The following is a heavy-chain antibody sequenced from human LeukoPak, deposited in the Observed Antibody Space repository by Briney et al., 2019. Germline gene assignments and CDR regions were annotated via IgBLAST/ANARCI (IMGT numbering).Heavy chain of an antibody. CDR3: ARERRCSGGSCYSSWYYFDF. CDR2: ISAYNGNT. CDR1: GYTFTSHG. V-gene: IGHV1-18*04. J-gene: IGHJ4*02. Sequence: ASVKVSCKASGYTFTSHGISWVRQAPGQGLEWMGWISAYNGNTNYAQKLQGRVTMTTDTSTSTAYMELRSLRSDDTAVYYRARERRCSGGSCYSSWYYFDFWGQGTLVTVSS. D-gene: IGHD2-15*01.